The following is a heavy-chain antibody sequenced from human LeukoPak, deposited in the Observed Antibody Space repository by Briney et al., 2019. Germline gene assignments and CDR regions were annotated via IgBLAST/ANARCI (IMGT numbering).Heavy chain of an antibody. V-gene: IGHV3-7*01. CDR1: GFTFSSYW. CDR2: IKEDGSEK. Sequence: GGSLRLSCAASGFTFSSYWMSWVRQAPGKGLEWVANIKEDGSEKYYVDSVKGRFTISRDNAKNSPYLQMNSLRAEDTAVYYCARADYYGSGSYYWKWGQGTLVTVSS. CDR3: ARADYYGSGSYYWK. D-gene: IGHD3-10*01. J-gene: IGHJ4*02.